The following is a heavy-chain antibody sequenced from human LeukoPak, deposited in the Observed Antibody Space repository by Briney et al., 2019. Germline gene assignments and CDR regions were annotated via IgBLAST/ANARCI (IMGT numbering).Heavy chain of an antibody. Sequence: SSETLSLTCAVYGGSFSGYYWSWIRQPPGKGLEWIGEINHSGSTNYNPSLKSRVTISVDTSKNQFSLKLSSVTAADTAVYYCVRRGGGTRARPYYYYMDVWGKGTTVTVSS. D-gene: IGHD3-10*01. CDR2: INHSGST. V-gene: IGHV4-34*01. CDR3: VRRGGGTRARPYYYYMDV. CDR1: GGSFSGYY. J-gene: IGHJ6*03.